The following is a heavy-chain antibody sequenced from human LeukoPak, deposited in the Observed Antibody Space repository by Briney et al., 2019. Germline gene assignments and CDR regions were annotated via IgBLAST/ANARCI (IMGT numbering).Heavy chain of an antibody. J-gene: IGHJ4*02. CDR2: IYTSGST. D-gene: IGHD5-24*01. Sequence: TSETLSLTCTVSGGSISSGTYYWSWIRQPAGKGLEWIGRIYTSGSTNYNPSLKSRVTISVDTSKNQFSLRLNSVTAADTAVYYCARGRDGYNFLNRGEYYYFDYWGQGTLVTVSS. CDR1: GGSISSGTYY. V-gene: IGHV4-61*02. CDR3: ARGRDGYNFLNRGEYYYFDY.